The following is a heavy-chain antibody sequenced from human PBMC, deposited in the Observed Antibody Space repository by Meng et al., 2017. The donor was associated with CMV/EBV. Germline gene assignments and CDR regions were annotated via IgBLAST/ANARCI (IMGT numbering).Heavy chain of an antibody. J-gene: IGHJ4*02. V-gene: IGHV1-8*01. CDR2: MNPHSGNT. Sequence: ASVTVSCQASVYTFSSYDINWLRQATGQGLEWMGWMNPHSGNTGYAQKIQGRVTMTRNTSISTAYMELSSLRSEDTAVYYCARVVKWELGYYFDYWGQGSLVTVSS. CDR1: VYTFSSYD. CDR3: ARVVKWELGYYFDY. D-gene: IGHD1-26*01.